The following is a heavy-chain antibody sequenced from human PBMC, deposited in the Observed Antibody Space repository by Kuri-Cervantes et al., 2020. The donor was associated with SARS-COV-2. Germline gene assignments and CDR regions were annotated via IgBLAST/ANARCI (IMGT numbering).Heavy chain of an antibody. D-gene: IGHD2-15*01. Sequence: GGSLRLSCAASGFTFSRNAMHWVRQAPGKGLEYVSSISDNGGSTYYANSVKGRFTISRDNSRNTLYLQMNSLRAEDTAVYYCARDRIAPTGWDYYMDVWGKGATVTVSS. CDR1: GFTFSRNA. V-gene: IGHV3-64*01. CDR2: ISDNGGST. CDR3: ARDRIAPTGWDYYMDV. J-gene: IGHJ6*03.